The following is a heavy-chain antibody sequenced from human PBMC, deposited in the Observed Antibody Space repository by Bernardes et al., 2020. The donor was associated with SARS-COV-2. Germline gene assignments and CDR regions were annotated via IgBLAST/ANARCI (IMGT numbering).Heavy chain of an antibody. CDR1: GFSFYSHW. CDR3: ARERALPGAAYYYYGMDV. Sequence: GGSLRLSCEGSGFSFYSHWMSWVRQAPGKGLEWVANIKEDGGEKNYVGSVRGRFTVSRDAANNFLYLQMNNLRAEDTAVYYCARERALPGAAYYYYGMDVWGQGTTVTVSS. J-gene: IGHJ6*02. D-gene: IGHD2-8*02. CDR2: IKEDGGEK. V-gene: IGHV3-7*01.